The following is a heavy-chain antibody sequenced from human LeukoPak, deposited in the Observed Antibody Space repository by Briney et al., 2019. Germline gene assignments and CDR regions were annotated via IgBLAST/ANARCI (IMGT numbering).Heavy chain of an antibody. Sequence: GGSLRLSCTTSGFIFTNAWISWVRQAPGKGLEWVGHIKSKTDGGTTDYAAPVKGRFSISSDDSRNTVYLQMSSLKTEDTAVYYCTTHRGYAGPPIFDYWGQGTLVTVSS. CDR1: GFIFTNAW. CDR3: TTHRGYAGPPIFDY. J-gene: IGHJ4*02. D-gene: IGHD1-1*01. CDR2: IKSKTDGGTT. V-gene: IGHV3-15*01.